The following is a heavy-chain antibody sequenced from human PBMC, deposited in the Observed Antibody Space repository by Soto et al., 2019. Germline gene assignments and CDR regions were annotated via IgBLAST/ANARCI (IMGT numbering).Heavy chain of an antibody. V-gene: IGHV4-30-4*01. Sequence: QVQLQESGPGLVRPSQTLSLTCTVSGGSISSGYYHWTWIRQAPGKGLEWIGYIHYSGSVPYNPSLHSRLTKSVDTSKNLYSLKLSSLTAADTAVYFCAREDDGGDRDYYGLDVWGQGTTVTVSS. CDR1: GGSISSGYYH. J-gene: IGHJ6*02. CDR3: AREDDGGDRDYYGLDV. D-gene: IGHD2-21*02. CDR2: IHYSGSV.